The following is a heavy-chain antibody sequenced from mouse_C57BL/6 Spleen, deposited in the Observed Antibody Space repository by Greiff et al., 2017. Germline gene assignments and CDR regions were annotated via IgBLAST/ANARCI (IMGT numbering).Heavy chain of an antibody. D-gene: IGHD2-5*01. CDR1: GFTFSSYA. Sequence: EAMLVESGGGLVKPGGSLKLSCAASGFTFSSYAMSWVRQTPEKRLEWVATISDGDSYTYYPDNVKGRFTISRDNAKNNLYLQMSHLKSEDTAMYYCAREDYSNWFDYWGQGTTLTVSS. V-gene: IGHV5-4*03. J-gene: IGHJ2*01. CDR2: ISDGDSYT. CDR3: AREDYSNWFDY.